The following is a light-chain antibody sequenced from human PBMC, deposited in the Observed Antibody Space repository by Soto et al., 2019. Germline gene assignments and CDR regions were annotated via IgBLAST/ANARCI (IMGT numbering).Light chain of an antibody. V-gene: IGKV3-20*01. Sequence: EIVLTQSPGTLSLSPGERATLSCRASQSVSSSYLAWYQQKPGQAPRLLIYGASSRATGIPDRFSGSGYGTDFTLTISRLEPEDFAMYYCQQYGSSPWTFGQGTKVEIK. CDR1: QSVSSSY. CDR2: GAS. CDR3: QQYGSSPWT. J-gene: IGKJ1*01.